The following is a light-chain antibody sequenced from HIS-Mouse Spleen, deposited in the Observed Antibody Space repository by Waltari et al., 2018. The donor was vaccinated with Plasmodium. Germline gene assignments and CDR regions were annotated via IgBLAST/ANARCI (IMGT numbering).Light chain of an antibody. CDR2: GAS. CDR3: QQYNNPRTT. Sequence: EIVMTLSPATLSVSPGERATLSCRASQSVSSNLAWYRPKPGQAPRLLIYGASTRATGIPARFSGSGSGTEFTLTISSLQSEDFAVYYCQQYNNPRTTFGQGTKLEIK. V-gene: IGKV3-15*01. J-gene: IGKJ2*01. CDR1: QSVSSN.